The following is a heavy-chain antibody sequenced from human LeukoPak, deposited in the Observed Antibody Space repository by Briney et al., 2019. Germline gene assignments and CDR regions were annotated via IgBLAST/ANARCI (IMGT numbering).Heavy chain of an antibody. CDR2: ISAYNGNT. CDR1: GNTFTSFG. CDR3: AREGYGYNQVDY. D-gene: IGHD5-24*01. J-gene: IGHJ4*02. Sequence: PQGKASGRASGNTFTSFGISWLRKALGKGLKWMGWISAYNGNTNYAQKLQGRVTMTTDTSTSTAYMELRSLRSDDTAVYYCAREGYGYNQVDYWGQGTLVTVSS. V-gene: IGHV1-18*01.